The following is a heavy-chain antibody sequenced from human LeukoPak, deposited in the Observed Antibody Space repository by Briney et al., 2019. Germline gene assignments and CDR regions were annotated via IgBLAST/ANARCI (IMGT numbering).Heavy chain of an antibody. CDR3: ARRIAGSWYDGAFDI. V-gene: IGHV4-38-2*02. CDR1: GYSISTVYY. CDR2: FYHGGST. D-gene: IGHD6-13*01. Sequence: SETLSLTCTVSGYSISTVYYWDWIRQPPGKGLEWIGIFYHGGSTYYNPSLKSRVTISVDTSKNQFSLKLSSVTAADTAVYYCARRIAGSWYDGAFDIWGQGTMVTVSS. J-gene: IGHJ3*02.